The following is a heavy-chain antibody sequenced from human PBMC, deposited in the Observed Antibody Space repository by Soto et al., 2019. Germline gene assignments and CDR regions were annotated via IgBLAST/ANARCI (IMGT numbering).Heavy chain of an antibody. Sequence: GGSLRLSCAASGFTFNNYAMSWVRQAPGEGLEWVSGISSSGGKIYYADSVKGRFTISRDSSKSTLYLQMNSLRAEDTAVYHCAKDRSDIPTYVVAVWVQGTTVIVFS. V-gene: IGHV3-23*01. J-gene: IGHJ6*02. CDR1: GFTFNNYA. CDR3: AKDRSDIPTYVVAV. D-gene: IGHD3-16*01. CDR2: ISSSGGKI.